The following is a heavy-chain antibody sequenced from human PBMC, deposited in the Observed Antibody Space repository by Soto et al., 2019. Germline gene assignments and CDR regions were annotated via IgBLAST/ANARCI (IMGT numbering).Heavy chain of an antibody. D-gene: IGHD4-4*01. J-gene: IGHJ6*02. V-gene: IGHV1-2*04. CDR2: INPNSGGT. Sequence: ASVQVSCKASGYTFTGYYMHWVRQAPGQGLEWMGWINPNSGGTNYAQKFQGWVTMTRDTSISTAYMELSRLRFDDTAVYYCAIYSNFTYYYYGMDVWGQGTTVTVSS. CDR3: AIYSNFTYYYYGMDV. CDR1: GYTFTGYY.